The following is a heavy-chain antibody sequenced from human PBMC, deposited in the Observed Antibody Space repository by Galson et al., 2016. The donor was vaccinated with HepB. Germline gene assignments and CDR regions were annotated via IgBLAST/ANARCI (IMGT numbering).Heavy chain of an antibody. CDR3: TRDDSYGLDV. J-gene: IGHJ6*02. V-gene: IGHV3-74*01. CDR1: DFTFSGRW. CDR2: INAGGTST. D-gene: IGHD2-21*02. Sequence: SLRLSCAASDFTFSGRWMHWVRQVPGKGLVWVSYINAGGTSTTYADSVKGRFTISRDNAKNTVHLQMNSLRAEDTAIYYCTRDDSYGLDVWGQGTTVTVSS.